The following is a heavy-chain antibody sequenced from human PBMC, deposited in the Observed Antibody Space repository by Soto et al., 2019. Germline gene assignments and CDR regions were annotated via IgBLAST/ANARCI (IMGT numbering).Heavy chain of an antibody. CDR2: INHSGST. Sequence: SETLSLTCAVYGGSLSGYYWSWIRQPPGKGLEWIGEINHSGSTNYNPSLKSRVTISVDTSKNQFSLKLSSVTAADTAVYYCARWASGPAHDYWGQGTLVTVSS. CDR3: ARWASGPAHDY. D-gene: IGHD2-2*01. J-gene: IGHJ4*02. CDR1: GGSLSGYY. V-gene: IGHV4-34*01.